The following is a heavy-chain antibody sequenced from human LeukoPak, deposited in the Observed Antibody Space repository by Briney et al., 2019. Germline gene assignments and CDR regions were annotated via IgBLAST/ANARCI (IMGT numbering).Heavy chain of an antibody. CDR3: ARDNIVVVVAASYYYGMDV. D-gene: IGHD2-15*01. J-gene: IGHJ6*02. CDR1: GGTFSSYA. V-gene: IGHV1-69*13. CDR2: IIPIFGTA. Sequence: VASVKVSCKASGGTFSSYAISWVRQAPGQGLEWMGGIIPIFGTANYAQKFQGRVTITADESTSTAYMELSSLRSEDTAVYYCARDNIVVVVAASYYYGMDVWGQGTTVTVSS.